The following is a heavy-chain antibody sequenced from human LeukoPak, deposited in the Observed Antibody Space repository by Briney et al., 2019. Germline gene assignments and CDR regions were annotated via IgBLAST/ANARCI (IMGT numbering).Heavy chain of an antibody. J-gene: IGHJ6*03. CDR2: LSGSGTAT. CDR1: EFTFSRYA. D-gene: IGHD2-21*01. Sequence: GGSLRLSCEASEFTFSRYAMSWIREAPGTGLEWVSTLSGSGTATYYADSVKGRFTTSRDNSKDTLYLQMHNLRADDTAVYYCAKPLGSHSFLFYYMDVWGKGTSVIVSS. CDR3: AKPLGSHSFLFYYMDV. V-gene: IGHV3-23*01.